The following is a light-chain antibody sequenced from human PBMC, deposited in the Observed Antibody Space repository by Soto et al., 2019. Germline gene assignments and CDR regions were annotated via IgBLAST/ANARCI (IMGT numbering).Light chain of an antibody. CDR3: AAYTCNCNGPV. Sequence: QSALTQPPSVSGTPGQRVSISCSGDSSTFANNYVHWYQQVPGAAPKLLMYRTDQRPSGVPERFSGSKSGTSASLTISGLRPEDEAQYSCAAYTCNCNGPVFGGVTTLTVL. CDR2: RTD. V-gene: IGLV1-47*01. CDR1: SSTFANNY. J-gene: IGLJ2*01.